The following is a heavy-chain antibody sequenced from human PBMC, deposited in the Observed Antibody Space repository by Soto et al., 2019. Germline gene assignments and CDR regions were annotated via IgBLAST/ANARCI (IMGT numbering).Heavy chain of an antibody. CDR3: ARGISYYDFWSCYMHYYCMDV. J-gene: IGHJ6*02. CDR1: GGHVSGYW. Sequence: SVTLSRTGALHGGHVSGYWWSRIRQPPGNGLEWIGEINHSGSTNYNPSLKSRVTISLDTSKNQFSLKLSSVTAADTAVYYCARGISYYDFWSCYMHYYCMDVWGQATTVTVSS. V-gene: IGHV4-34*01. CDR2: INHSGST. D-gene: IGHD3-3*01.